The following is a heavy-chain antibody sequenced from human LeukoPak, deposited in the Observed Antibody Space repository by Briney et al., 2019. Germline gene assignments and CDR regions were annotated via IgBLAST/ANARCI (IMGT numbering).Heavy chain of an antibody. V-gene: IGHV1-2*02. J-gene: IGHJ6*03. D-gene: IGHD2/OR15-2a*01. CDR3: ARGGNTFIGGYCYVDG. Sequence: GASVNLSRAGSRYTFTGYHEHWVRQAPGQGLEWMGWINPKTGGTNYAQKFQGRVTMTSDTSISTVYLDLNSLRSDDTAVYYCARGGNTFIGGYCYVDGWGHGTTVSVSS. CDR2: INPKTGGT. CDR1: RYTFTGYH.